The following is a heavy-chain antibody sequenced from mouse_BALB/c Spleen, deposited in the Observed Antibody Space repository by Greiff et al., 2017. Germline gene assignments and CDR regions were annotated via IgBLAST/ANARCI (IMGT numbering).Heavy chain of an antibody. J-gene: IGHJ2*01. D-gene: IGHD2-14*01. CDR3: ARDYRYDHYFDY. CDR1: GFNIKDTY. CDR2: IDPANGNT. Sequence: DVKLQESGAELVKPGASVKLSCTASGFNIKDTYMHWVKQRPEQGLEWIGRIDPANGNTKYDPKFQGKATITADTSSNTAYLQLSSLTSEDTAVYYCARDYRYDHYFDYWGQGTTLTVSS. V-gene: IGHV14-3*02.